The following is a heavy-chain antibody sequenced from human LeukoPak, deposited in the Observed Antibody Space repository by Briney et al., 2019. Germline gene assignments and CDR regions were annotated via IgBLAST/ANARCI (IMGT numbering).Heavy chain of an antibody. Sequence: SETLSLTCAVYGGSFSVYYWSWIRQPPGRGVEWIGEINHSGSTNYNPSLKSRVTISVDTSKNQFSLKLSSVTAADTAVYYCARGLITMVRGVIRPDAFDIWGQGTMVTVSS. V-gene: IGHV4-34*01. CDR2: INHSGST. J-gene: IGHJ3*02. CDR1: GGSFSVYY. CDR3: ARGLITMVRGVIRPDAFDI. D-gene: IGHD3-10*01.